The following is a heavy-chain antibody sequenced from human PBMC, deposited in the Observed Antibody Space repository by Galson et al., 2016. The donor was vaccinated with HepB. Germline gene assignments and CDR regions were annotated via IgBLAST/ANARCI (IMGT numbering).Heavy chain of an antibody. Sequence: SLRLSCAASGFSFSSSAMHWVRQAPGKGLEWVAVISYHGSNKYYVDSVKGRFTTSRDNPKNTLYLQMNSLRVEDTAMYYCARDGYYYGSGSYGAATYWGQGTPVTVSS. J-gene: IGHJ4*02. V-gene: IGHV3-30*04. CDR2: ISYHGSNK. CDR1: GFSFSSSA. D-gene: IGHD3-10*01. CDR3: ARDGYYYGSGSYGAATY.